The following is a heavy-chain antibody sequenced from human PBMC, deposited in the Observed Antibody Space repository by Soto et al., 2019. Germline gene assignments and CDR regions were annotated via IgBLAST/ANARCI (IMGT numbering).Heavy chain of an antibody. Sequence: QVTLKESGSVLVKPTETLTLTCTVSGFSLSNVRMGVSWIRQPPGEALEWLAHIFSNDEKSYSASLKSRLTISKDTSKSQVVLTMTNMDPVDTATYYCARIPDYYDSSCYYGGDDAFDIWGQGTMVTVSS. V-gene: IGHV2-26*01. CDR3: ARIPDYYDSSCYYGGDDAFDI. CDR2: IFSNDEK. CDR1: GFSLSNVRMG. J-gene: IGHJ3*02. D-gene: IGHD3-22*01.